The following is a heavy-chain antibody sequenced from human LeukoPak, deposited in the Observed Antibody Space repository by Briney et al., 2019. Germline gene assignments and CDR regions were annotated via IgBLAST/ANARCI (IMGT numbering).Heavy chain of an antibody. V-gene: IGHV4-34*01. J-gene: IGHJ4*02. Sequence: SETLSLTCAVYGGSFRGYYWSWIRQPPGKGLEWIGEINHSGSTNYNPSLKSRVIISVDTSKKQFSLKLSSVTAADTAVYYCARDPYRARPTYGDYFDYWGQGTLVTVSS. CDR1: GGSFRGYY. CDR3: ARDPYRARPTYGDYFDY. CDR2: INHSGST. D-gene: IGHD4/OR15-4a*01.